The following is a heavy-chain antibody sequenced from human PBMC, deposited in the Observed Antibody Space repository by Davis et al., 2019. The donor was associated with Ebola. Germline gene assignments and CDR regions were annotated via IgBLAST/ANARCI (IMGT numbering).Heavy chain of an antibody. CDR1: GFTFRSYG. Sequence: GGSLRLSCPASGFTFRSYGMHWVRQAPGKGLEWVAVIWYDGSNKYYADSVKGRFTISRDNSKNTLYLQMNSLRAEDTAVYYCARVGDCSSTSCFLYYYYGMDVWGQGTTVTVSS. CDR2: IWYDGSNK. D-gene: IGHD2-2*01. V-gene: IGHV3-33*08. J-gene: IGHJ6*02. CDR3: ARVGDCSSTSCFLYYYYGMDV.